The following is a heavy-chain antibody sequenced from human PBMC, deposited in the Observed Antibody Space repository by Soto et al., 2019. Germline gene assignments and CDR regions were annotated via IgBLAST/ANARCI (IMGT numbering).Heavy chain of an antibody. J-gene: IGHJ4*02. CDR3: VTSGTSSGRFSDY. CDR1: GYTFTSYW. Sequence: GESLKISCKGSGYTFTSYWIGWVRQMPGEGLEWMGVIYPSDSDIRYSPSFQGKVTISADKSITTAYLQWSSLKAADTAMYYCVTSGTSSGRFSDYWGPGTLVTVSS. D-gene: IGHD2-15*01. CDR2: IYPSDSDI. V-gene: IGHV5-51*01.